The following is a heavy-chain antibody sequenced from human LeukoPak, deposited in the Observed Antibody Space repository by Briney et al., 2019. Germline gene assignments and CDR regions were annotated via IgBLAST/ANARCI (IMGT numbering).Heavy chain of an antibody. CDR1: GFTVSSNY. CDR3: ATWNPPITIFGVVITAYYYYYMDV. CDR2: IYSGGST. J-gene: IGHJ6*03. Sequence: GGFLRLSCAASGFTVSSNYISWVRQAPGKGLEWVSVIYSGGSTYYADSVKGRFTISRDNSKNTLYLQMNSLRAEDTAVYYCATWNPPITIFGVVITAYYYYYMDVWGKGTTVTVSS. V-gene: IGHV3-66*02. D-gene: IGHD3-3*01.